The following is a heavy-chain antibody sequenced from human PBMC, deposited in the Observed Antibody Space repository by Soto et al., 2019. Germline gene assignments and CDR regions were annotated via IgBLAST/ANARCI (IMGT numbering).Heavy chain of an antibody. V-gene: IGHV3-23*01. CDR3: AKDPRDYGDYLSYYYYYMDV. CDR1: GFTFSSYA. Sequence: GGSLRLSCAASGFTFSSYAMSWVRQAPGKGLEWVSAISGSGGSTYYADSVKGRFTTSRDNSKNTLYLQMNSLRAEDTAVYYCAKDPRDYGDYLSYYYYYMDVWGKGTTVTVSS. J-gene: IGHJ6*03. D-gene: IGHD4-17*01. CDR2: ISGSGGST.